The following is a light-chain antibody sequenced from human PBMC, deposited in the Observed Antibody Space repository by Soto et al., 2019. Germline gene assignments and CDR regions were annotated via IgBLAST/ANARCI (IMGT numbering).Light chain of an antibody. V-gene: IGLV2-8*01. Sequence: QSALTQPPSASGSPGQSVTISCTGTSSDVGGYNYVSWYQQHPGKAPKLMIYEVSKRPSGVPDRFSGSKSGNTASLTVSGLQAEDEADYYCCSYAGSKSYVFGTGTKLTVL. CDR1: SSDVGGYNY. CDR3: CSYAGSKSYV. CDR2: EVS. J-gene: IGLJ1*01.